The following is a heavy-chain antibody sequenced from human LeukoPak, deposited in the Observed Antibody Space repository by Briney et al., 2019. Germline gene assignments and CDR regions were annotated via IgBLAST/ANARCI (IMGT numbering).Heavy chain of an antibody. CDR2: IYTSGST. CDR3: ARDTIATRRMDV. D-gene: IGHD6-6*01. Sequence: PSETLSLTCTVSGGSISSGNYYWSWIRQPAGKGLEWIGRIYTSGSTNYNPSLKSRVTMSVDTSKNQFSLKLSSVTAADTAVYYCARDTIATRRMDVWGKGITVTVSS. V-gene: IGHV4-61*02. J-gene: IGHJ6*04. CDR1: GGSISSGNYY.